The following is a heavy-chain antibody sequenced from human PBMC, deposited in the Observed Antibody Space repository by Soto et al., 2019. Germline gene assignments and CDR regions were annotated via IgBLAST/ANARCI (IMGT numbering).Heavy chain of an antibody. CDR3: ARGKLGGDC. CDR1: GASLSNTY. CDR2: IYYNGNS. D-gene: IGHD3-10*01. J-gene: IGHJ4*02. V-gene: IGHV4-59*01. Sequence: QVHLQESGPGLVKPSETLSLTCTVSGASLSNTYWSWIRQPPGKGLEWVGNIYYNGNSNYNPSLRGRVTISIDTSKNQFSLNRRSVTAADTAVYYCARGKLGGDCWGQGTLVTVSS.